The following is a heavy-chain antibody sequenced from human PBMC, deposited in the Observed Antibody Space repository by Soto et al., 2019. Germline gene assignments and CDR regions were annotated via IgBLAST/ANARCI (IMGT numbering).Heavy chain of an antibody. CDR3: ARDRASYHYTSGPYCFDY. D-gene: IGHD3-10*01. J-gene: IGHJ4*02. CDR1: GFTFSDYY. Sequence: GGSLRLSCAASGFTFSDYYMSWIRQAPGKGLEWVSYISGSDDTIYYADSVKGRFTISRDNAKKSLYLQMNSLRAEDTAVYYCARDRASYHYTSGPYCFDYWGQGTLVTVSS. CDR2: ISGSDDTI. V-gene: IGHV3-11*01.